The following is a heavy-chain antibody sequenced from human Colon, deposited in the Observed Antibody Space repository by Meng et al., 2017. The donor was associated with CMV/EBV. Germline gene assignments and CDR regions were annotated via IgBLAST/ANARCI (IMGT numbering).Heavy chain of an antibody. Sequence: SVKVSCKTSGGTFSSYAISWVRQAPGQGLEWMGGIIPLLGVTNYAQKLQGRVTITADKSTSTAYMELSSLRSEDTAVYLCARGAQNYDFWSGYLLYTFDYWGQGTLVTVSS. CDR3: ARGAQNYDFWSGYLLYTFDY. J-gene: IGHJ4*02. D-gene: IGHD3-3*01. CDR2: IIPLLGVT. CDR1: GGTFSSYA. V-gene: IGHV1-69*10.